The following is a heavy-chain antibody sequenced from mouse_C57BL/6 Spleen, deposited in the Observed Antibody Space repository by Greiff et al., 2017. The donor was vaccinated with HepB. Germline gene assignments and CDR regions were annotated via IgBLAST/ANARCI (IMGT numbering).Heavy chain of an antibody. V-gene: IGHV1-55*01. D-gene: IGHD2-2*01. J-gene: IGHJ3*01. Sequence: VQLQQSGAELVKPGASVKMSCKASGYTFTSYWITWVKQRPGQGLEWIGDIYPGSGSTNYNEKFKSKATLTVDTSSSTAYMQLSSMTSEDSAVYYCALYDGYDGGAWLAYWGQGTLVTVAA. CDR3: ALYDGYDGGAWLAY. CDR2: IYPGSGST. CDR1: GYTFTSYW.